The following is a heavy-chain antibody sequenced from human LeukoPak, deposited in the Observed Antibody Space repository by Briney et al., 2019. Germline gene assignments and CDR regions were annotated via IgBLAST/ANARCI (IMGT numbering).Heavy chain of an antibody. D-gene: IGHD3-10*01. CDR2: ISSDGANA. CDR3: VLLSLTPG. J-gene: IGHJ4*02. CDR1: GFTFSSYA. V-gene: IGHV3-23*01. Sequence: GGSLRLSCAASGFTFSSYAMSWVRQAPGKGLEWVSRISSDGANANYADSVKGRFTISRDNAKNTLYLQMNSLRAEDTAVYYCVLLSLTPGWGQGTLVTVSS.